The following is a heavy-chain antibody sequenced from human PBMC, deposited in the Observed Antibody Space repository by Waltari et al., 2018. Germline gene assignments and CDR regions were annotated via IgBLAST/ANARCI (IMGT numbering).Heavy chain of an antibody. CDR3: ASSAFDI. V-gene: IGHV4-61*02. J-gene: IGHJ3*02. Sequence: VQLQESGPGLVKPSQTLSLTCTVSGGSISSGSYYWSWIRQPAGKGLEWIGRIYTSGSTNYNPSLKSRVTISVDTSKNQFSLKLSSVTAADTAVYYCASSAFDIWGQGTMVTVSS. CDR2: IYTSGST. CDR1: GGSISSGSYY.